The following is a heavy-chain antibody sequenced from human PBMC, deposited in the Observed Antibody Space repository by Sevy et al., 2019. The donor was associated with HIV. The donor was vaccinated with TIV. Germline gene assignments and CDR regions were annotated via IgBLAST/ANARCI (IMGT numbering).Heavy chain of an antibody. J-gene: IGHJ3*02. Sequence: ASVKVSCKASGYTFTGYYVHWMRQAPGQGLEWMGWVNPEGGDTKYAQNFQGRVTMTRDTSINTAYMELSSLTSDDTVVYYCARGSEVRGSTNSAFEIWGQGTMVTVSS. CDR1: GYTFTGYY. D-gene: IGHD2-8*01. CDR3: ARGSEVRGSTNSAFEI. V-gene: IGHV1-2*02. CDR2: VNPEGGDT.